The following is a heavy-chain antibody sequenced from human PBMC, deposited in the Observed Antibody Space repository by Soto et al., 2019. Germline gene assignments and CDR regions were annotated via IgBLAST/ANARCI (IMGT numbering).Heavy chain of an antibody. D-gene: IGHD3-10*01. CDR1: GLSVSASGVG. CDR3: AHRQVYYSGRDRGVFDY. J-gene: IGHJ4*02. CDR2: IYWDDDK. Sequence: SGPTLVNPTQTLTLTCTVSGLSVSASGVGVGWIRQPPGKALEWLAFIYWDDDKYYSPSLKSRLTIAKDTSKNQVVLIMTNMDPVDTGTYHCAHRQVYYSGRDRGVFDYWGQGSQVTVSS. V-gene: IGHV2-5*02.